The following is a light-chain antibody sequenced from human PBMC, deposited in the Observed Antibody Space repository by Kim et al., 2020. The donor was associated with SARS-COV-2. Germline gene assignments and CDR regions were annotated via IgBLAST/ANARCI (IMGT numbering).Light chain of an antibody. Sequence: AWGQTVRITSQGDSLRSYYASWDQQKTGQAPVLVIYGKNNRPSGIPDRFSGYSSGNTAYLTITGAQAEDGADYYCNSRDSSGNHLVFGGGTQLTGL. CDR2: GKN. J-gene: IGLJ2*01. CDR3: NSRDSSGNHLV. CDR1: SLRSYY. V-gene: IGLV3-19*01.